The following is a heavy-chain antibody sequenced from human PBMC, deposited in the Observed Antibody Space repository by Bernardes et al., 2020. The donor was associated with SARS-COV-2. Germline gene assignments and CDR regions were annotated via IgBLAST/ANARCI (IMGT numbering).Heavy chain of an antibody. J-gene: IGHJ3*02. CDR2: INGDGRTT. V-gene: IGHV3-74*01. CDR1: EFSFSNYW. Sequence: GGSLRLSCIGSEFSFSNYWMHWVRQAPGTGPEWVSRINGDGRTTNYADSVKGRFTISRDNAKNALYLYMNSLRVEDTAVYYCTRVLDGRAGAFDIWGQGTMVTVSS. D-gene: IGHD2-15*01. CDR3: TRVLDGRAGAFDI.